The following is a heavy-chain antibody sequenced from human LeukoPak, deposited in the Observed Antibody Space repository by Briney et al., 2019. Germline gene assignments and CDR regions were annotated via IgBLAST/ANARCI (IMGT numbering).Heavy chain of an antibody. CDR3: ARDPGSSWNFDY. D-gene: IGHD6-13*01. CDR1: GGSVSSNSAA. Sequence: SQTLSLTCAISGGSVSSNSAAWNWIRQSPLRGLEWLGRTYYGSKWYNDYAVSVKSRITINPDTSKNQFSLQLNSVTPEDTAVYYCARDPGSSWNFDYWGQGTLVTVSS. J-gene: IGHJ4*02. CDR2: TYYGSKWYN. V-gene: IGHV6-1*01.